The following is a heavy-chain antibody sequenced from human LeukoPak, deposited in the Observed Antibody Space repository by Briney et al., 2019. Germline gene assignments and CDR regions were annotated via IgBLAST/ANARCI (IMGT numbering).Heavy chain of an antibody. V-gene: IGHV4-39*07. D-gene: IGHD2-15*01. CDR1: GGSISSSSYY. CDR2: IYYSGST. Sequence: SETLSLTCTVSGGSISSSSYYWGWIRQPPGKGLEWIGSIYYSGSTYYNPSLKSRVTISVDTSKNQFSLKLSSVTAADTAVYYCARGADCSGGSCSFDYWGQGTLVTVSS. J-gene: IGHJ4*02. CDR3: ARGADCSGGSCSFDY.